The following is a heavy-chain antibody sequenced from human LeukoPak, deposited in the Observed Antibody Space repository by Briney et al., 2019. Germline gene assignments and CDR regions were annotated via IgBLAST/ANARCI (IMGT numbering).Heavy chain of an antibody. CDR2: ISGSGGST. CDR3: AKESYCSSTSCYNVWFDP. CDR1: GFTFSSYA. Sequence: PGGSLRLSCAASGFTFSSYAMSWVRQAPGKGLEWVSAISGSGGSTYYADSVKGRFTISRDNSKNTLYLQMNSLRAEDTAVYYCAKESYCSSTSCYNVWFDPWGQGTLVTVPS. D-gene: IGHD2-2*02. V-gene: IGHV3-23*01. J-gene: IGHJ5*02.